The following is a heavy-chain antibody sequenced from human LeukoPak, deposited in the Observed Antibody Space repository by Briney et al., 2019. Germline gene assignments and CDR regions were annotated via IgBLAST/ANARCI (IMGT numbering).Heavy chain of an antibody. V-gene: IGHV3-7*01. J-gene: IGHJ5*02. CDR1: GFTFSSYW. CDR2: IKQDGSEK. Sequence: PGGSLRLSCAASGFTFSSYWMSWVRQAPGKGLEWVANIKQDGSEKYYVDSVKGRFTISRDNAKDSLYLQMNSLRAEDTAVYYCARDLDGYRSGNGAWGQGTLVTVSS. D-gene: IGHD5-12*01. CDR3: ARDLDGYRSGNGA.